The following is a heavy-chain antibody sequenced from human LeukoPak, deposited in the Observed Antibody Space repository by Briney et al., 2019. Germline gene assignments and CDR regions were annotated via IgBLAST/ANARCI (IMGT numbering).Heavy chain of an antibody. J-gene: IGHJ3*02. Sequence: ASVKVSCKASGYTFTSYDINWVRPATGQGLEWMGWMNPNSGDTGYAQKFQGRVTMTRNTSISTAYMELSSLRSEDTAVYYCARGVKYYDFWSGYPAIYHDAFDIWGQGTMVTVSS. D-gene: IGHD3-3*01. CDR1: GYTFTSYD. CDR2: MNPNSGDT. V-gene: IGHV1-8*01. CDR3: ARGVKYYDFWSGYPAIYHDAFDI.